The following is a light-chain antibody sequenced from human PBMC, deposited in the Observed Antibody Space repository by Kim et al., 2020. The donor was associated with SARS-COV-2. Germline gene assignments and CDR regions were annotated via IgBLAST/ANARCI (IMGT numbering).Light chain of an antibody. CDR1: QGVGRA. J-gene: IGKJ2*01. CDR2: DAS. Sequence: AIQLTQSPSSLSTSVGDRVTITCRASQGVGRALAWYQQKPGKAPKLLIFDASTLEGGVPSRFSGSGSGTDFTLTISSLQPEDFATYHCQQFHYNPYTFGQGTKLEI. V-gene: IGKV1D-13*01. CDR3: QQFHYNPYT.